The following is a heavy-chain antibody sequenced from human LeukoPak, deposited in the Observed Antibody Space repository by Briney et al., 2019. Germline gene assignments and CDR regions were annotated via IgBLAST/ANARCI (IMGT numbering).Heavy chain of an antibody. V-gene: IGHV3-23*01. CDR1: GFTFSTYA. J-gene: IGHJ5*02. CDR3: AKDTHSSSSDPRGWFDP. D-gene: IGHD6-6*01. CDR2: ISSGGVST. Sequence: PGGSLRLSCAASGFTFSTYAMSWVRQAPGKGLEWVSAISSGGVSTYDADSVKGRFTISRDNSKNTLYLRMNSLRAEDTAVYFCAKDTHSSSSDPRGWFDPWGQGTLVTVSS.